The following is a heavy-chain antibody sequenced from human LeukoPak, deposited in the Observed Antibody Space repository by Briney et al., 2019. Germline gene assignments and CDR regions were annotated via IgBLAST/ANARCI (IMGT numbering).Heavy chain of an antibody. CDR3: ARDRGGNCGVDCFHYADDY. CDR2: ITSRGTQT. CDR1: GFTLSSFS. Sequence: IPGGSLRLSCAASGFTLSSFSMSWVRQVPGKGLEWVSSITSRGTQTDHAYSVKGRFTIARDNAKNSFHVQMNSLTVDEAAVYDSARDRGGNCGVDCFHYADDYWGQGTLVTVSS. J-gene: IGHJ4*02. V-gene: IGHV3-21*01. D-gene: IGHD2-21*02.